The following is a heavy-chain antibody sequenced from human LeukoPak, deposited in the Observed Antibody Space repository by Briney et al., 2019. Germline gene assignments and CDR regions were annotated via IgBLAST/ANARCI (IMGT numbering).Heavy chain of an antibody. D-gene: IGHD3-22*01. CDR1: GFTFSSYG. CDR2: ISDSGGTI. Sequence: GGTLRLSCAASGFTFSSYGMSWVRQAPGKGLEWVSSISDSGGTIYYADSVKGRFTISRDNSKDTLYMQMNTLRAEDTAVYYCAKGGVITIKDYRGQGTLVTVSS. CDR3: AKGGVITIKDY. V-gene: IGHV3-23*01. J-gene: IGHJ4*02.